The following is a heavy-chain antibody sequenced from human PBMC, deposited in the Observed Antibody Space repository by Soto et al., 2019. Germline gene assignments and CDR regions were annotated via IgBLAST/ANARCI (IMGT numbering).Heavy chain of an antibody. D-gene: IGHD3-16*01. V-gene: IGHV2-5*02. CDR1: GFSLSTSGVG. CDR2: IYWDDDK. J-gene: IGHJ5*02. Sequence: QITLKESGPTLVKPTQTLTLTCTFSGFSLSTSGVGVGWIRQPPGKALEWLALIYWDDDKRYSPSLKSRLTITTDTSKNQVVLTMAIMDPVDTATYYCAHSRLGIERVTSVSWFDTWCQGTLVTVPS. CDR3: AHSRLGIERVTSVSWFDT.